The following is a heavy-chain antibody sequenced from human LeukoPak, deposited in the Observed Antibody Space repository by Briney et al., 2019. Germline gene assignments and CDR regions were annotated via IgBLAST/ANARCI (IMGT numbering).Heavy chain of an antibody. J-gene: IGHJ4*02. CDR1: GGSISSYY. CDR2: IYYSGST. V-gene: IGHV4-59*01. Sequence: SETLSLTCTASGGSISSYYWSWIRQPPGKGLEWIGYIYYSGSTNYNPSLKSRVTISVDTSKNQFSLKLSSVTAADTAVYYCARDHYSGSYFDYWGQGTLVTVSS. CDR3: ARDHYSGSYFDY. D-gene: IGHD1-26*01.